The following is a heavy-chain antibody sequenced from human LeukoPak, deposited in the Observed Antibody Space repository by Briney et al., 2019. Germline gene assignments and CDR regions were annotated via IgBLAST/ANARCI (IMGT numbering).Heavy chain of an antibody. CDR2: VSAYNGNT. D-gene: IGHD3/OR15-3a*01. Sequence: GASVKVSCKASGYTFTSYGISWVRQAPGHGLEWRGWVSAYNGNTNYAQKLQGRVTMTTDTSTSTAYMELRSLRSHDTAVYYCARRTGYYTPTSNFDYWGQGTLVTVSS. CDR1: GYTFTSYG. V-gene: IGHV1-18*04. J-gene: IGHJ4*02. CDR3: ARRTGYYTPTSNFDY.